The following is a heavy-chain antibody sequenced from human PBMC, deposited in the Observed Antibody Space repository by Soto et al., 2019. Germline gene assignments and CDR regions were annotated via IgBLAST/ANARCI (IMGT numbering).Heavy chain of an antibody. V-gene: IGHV1-69*06. CDR2: IIPIFGTA. J-gene: IGHJ6*02. CDR1: GGTFSRYA. CDR3: ARGIGTMVRVYYYGMDV. D-gene: IGHD3-10*01. Sequence: SVKVSCKASGGTFSRYAISWVRQAPGQGLEWMGGIIPIFGTANYAQKFQGRVTITADKSTSTAYMELSSLRSEDTAVYYCARGIGTMVRVYYYGMDVWGQGTTVTVSS.